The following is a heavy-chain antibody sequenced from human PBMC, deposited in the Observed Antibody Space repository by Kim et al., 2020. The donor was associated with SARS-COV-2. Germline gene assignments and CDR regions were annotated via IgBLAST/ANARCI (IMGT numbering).Heavy chain of an antibody. V-gene: IGHV3-11*01. D-gene: IGHD2-21*02. Sequence: YADYVKGRFTISRDNAKNSLYLQMNSLRAEDTAVYYCARSDWVPSYYFDYWGQGTLVTVSS. J-gene: IGHJ4*02. CDR3: ARSDWVPSYYFDY.